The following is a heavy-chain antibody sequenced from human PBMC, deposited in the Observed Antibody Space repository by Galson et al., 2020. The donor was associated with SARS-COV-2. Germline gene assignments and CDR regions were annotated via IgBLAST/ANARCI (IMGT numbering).Heavy chain of an antibody. CDR3: ARSIGSGSYDY. D-gene: IGHD3-10*01. V-gene: IGHV4-59*01. Sequence: ETSETLSLTCTVSGGSISSYYWSWMRQPPGKGLEWIGYIYYSGSTSYNPPLKSRVTISVDRSKNQFSLKLSSVTAADTAIYYCARSIGSGSYDYWGQGTLVTVSS. J-gene: IGHJ4*02. CDR2: IYYSGST. CDR1: GGSISSYY.